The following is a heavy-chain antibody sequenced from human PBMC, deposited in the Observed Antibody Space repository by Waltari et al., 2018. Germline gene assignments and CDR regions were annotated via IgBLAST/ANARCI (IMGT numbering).Heavy chain of an antibody. D-gene: IGHD6-19*01. V-gene: IGHV4-38-2*01. CDR1: GYSISSGYY. CDR3: ARGASSGWYEGWFDP. CDR2: IYHSGST. Sequence: QVQLQESGPGLVKPSETLSLTCAVSGYSISSGYYWGWIRQPPGKGLEWIGSIYHSGSTYYNPSLKSRVTISVDTSKNQFSLKLSSVTAADTAVYYCARGASSGWYEGWFDPWGQGTLVTVSS. J-gene: IGHJ5*02.